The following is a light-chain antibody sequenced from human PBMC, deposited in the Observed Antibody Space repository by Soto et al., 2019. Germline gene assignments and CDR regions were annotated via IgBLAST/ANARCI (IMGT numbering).Light chain of an antibody. CDR2: WAS. CDR1: QSVLHSSHNKNY. Sequence: DIVMTQSPDSLAVSLGERATINCKSSQSVLHSSHNKNYLAWYQQKPGQPPKLLIYWASTRKSGVPDRFSGSGSRTDFTLTTSSPQAEDVALYYYQHDYTTPRTFGQRTKVEIK. J-gene: IGKJ1*01. CDR3: QHDYTTPRT. V-gene: IGKV4-1*01.